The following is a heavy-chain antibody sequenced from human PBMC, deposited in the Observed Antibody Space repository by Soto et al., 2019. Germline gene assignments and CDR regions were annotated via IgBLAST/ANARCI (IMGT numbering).Heavy chain of an antibody. V-gene: IGHV4-59*02. D-gene: IGHD3-16*02. CDR1: GGSVSGYY. J-gene: IGHJ6*02. Sequence: SETLSLTCTVSGGSVSGYYWSWIRQVPGKGLEWLGYIYYAGNTLYNPSAQSRVTISVDTSKNQFFLKLSSVTAADTAVYYCTRHAVIPKLQYGMDVWGQGTTVTVSS. CDR2: IYYAGNT. CDR3: TRHAVIPKLQYGMDV.